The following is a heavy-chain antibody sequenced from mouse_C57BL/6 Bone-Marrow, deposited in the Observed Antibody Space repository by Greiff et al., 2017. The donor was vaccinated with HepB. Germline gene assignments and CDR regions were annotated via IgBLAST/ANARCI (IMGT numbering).Heavy chain of an antibody. CDR2: IHPNSGST. CDR1: GYTFTSYW. CDR3: ADDGYRFAY. D-gene: IGHD2-3*01. Sequence: QVQLQQPGAELVKPGASVKLSCKASGYTFTSYWMHWVKQRPGQGLEWIGMIHPNSGSTNYNEKFKSKATLTVDKSSSTAYMHRSSLTSEDSAVYYCADDGYRFAYWGQGTLVTVSA. V-gene: IGHV1-64*01. J-gene: IGHJ3*01.